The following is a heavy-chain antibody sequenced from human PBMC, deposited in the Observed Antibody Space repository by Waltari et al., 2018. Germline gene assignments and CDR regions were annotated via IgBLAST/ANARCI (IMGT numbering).Heavy chain of an antibody. D-gene: IGHD6-13*01. V-gene: IGHV5-51*01. CDR2: IYPGDADT. Sequence: EVQLVQSGAEVKKPGESLKISCKGSGYSFTSYWIGWVRQMPGKGLEWMGVIYPGDADTRYSPSFQGQVTISADKSISTAYLQWSSLKASDTAMYYCARFSGYSSSWFGNYFDYWGQGTLVTVSS. J-gene: IGHJ4*02. CDR3: ARFSGYSSSWFGNYFDY. CDR1: GYSFTSYW.